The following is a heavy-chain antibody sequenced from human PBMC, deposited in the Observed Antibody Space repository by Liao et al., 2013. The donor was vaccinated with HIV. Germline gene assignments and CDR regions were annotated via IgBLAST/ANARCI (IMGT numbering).Heavy chain of an antibody. CDR3: ARVGVGATGLDP. CDR1: GGSISSGSYY. V-gene: IGHV4-61*02. J-gene: IGHJ5*02. Sequence: QVQLQESGPGLVKPSQTLSLTCTVSGGSISSGSYYWSWIRQPAGKGLEWIGRIYTSGSTNYNPSLKSRVTISVDTSKNQFSLKLSSVTAADTAVYYCARVGVGATGLDPWGQGTLVTGLL. D-gene: IGHD1-26*01. CDR2: IYTSGST.